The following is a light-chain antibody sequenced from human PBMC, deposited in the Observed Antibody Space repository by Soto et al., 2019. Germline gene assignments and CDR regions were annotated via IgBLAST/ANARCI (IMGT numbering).Light chain of an antibody. J-gene: IGKJ1*01. CDR1: QSISSW. CDR3: QQYGSSSPWT. Sequence: DIQMTQSPSTLSASVGDRVTITCRASQSISSWLAWYQQKPGKAPKLLMYKASSLETGVSSRFSGSGSATAFSLIISSLQHDDFASYYCQQYGSSSPWTFGQGTKVEIK. V-gene: IGKV1-5*03. CDR2: KAS.